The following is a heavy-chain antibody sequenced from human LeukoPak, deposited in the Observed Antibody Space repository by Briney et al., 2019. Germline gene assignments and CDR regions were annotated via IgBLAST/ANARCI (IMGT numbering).Heavy chain of an antibody. Sequence: GGSLRLSCAASGFTFSGYGMHWVRQAPGKGLEWVAFVSFDGNNKYYADSVKGRFTISRDTSKNTLYLQMNTLRAEDTAVYYCAKDSGGFNFHYRGQGTLVTVSS. CDR2: VSFDGNNK. CDR1: GFTFSGYG. V-gene: IGHV3-30*18. CDR3: AKDSGGFNFHY. D-gene: IGHD2-15*01. J-gene: IGHJ4*02.